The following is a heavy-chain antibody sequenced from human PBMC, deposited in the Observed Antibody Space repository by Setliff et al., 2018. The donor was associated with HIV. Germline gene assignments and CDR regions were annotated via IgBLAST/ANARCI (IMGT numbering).Heavy chain of an antibody. V-gene: IGHV1-69*06. Sequence: SVKVSCKASGGTFSSFAISWVRQAPGQGLEWLGRIIPIFGTPNYAQKFQVRVTITADKSTITAYMELSSLRSEDTAVYYCARAQSGSGWYPRSYYYYLDVWGKGTTVTVSS. CDR1: GGTFSSFA. D-gene: IGHD6-19*01. CDR3: ARAQSGSGWYPRSYYYYLDV. CDR2: IIPIFGTP. J-gene: IGHJ6*03.